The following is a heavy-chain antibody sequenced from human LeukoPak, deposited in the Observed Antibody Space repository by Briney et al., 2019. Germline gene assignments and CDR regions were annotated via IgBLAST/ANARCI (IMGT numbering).Heavy chain of an antibody. Sequence: GESLKISSKGPVYTFIDYWVAWLRQMPGKGLEWMGIIYPGDSDTRYSPSFQGQVTISVDKSHYSAYLQRISAAATDVSMYYSAKSNTRVTSDWFDLWGQGTLVTVSS. D-gene: IGHD4-11*01. CDR2: IYPGDSDT. CDR3: AKSNTRVTSDWFDL. J-gene: IGHJ5*02. V-gene: IGHV5-51*01. CDR1: VYTFIDYW.